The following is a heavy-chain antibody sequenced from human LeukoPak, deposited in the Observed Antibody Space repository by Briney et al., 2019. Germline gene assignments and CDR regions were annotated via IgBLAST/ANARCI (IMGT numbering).Heavy chain of an antibody. D-gene: IGHD6-13*01. CDR3: ARLASSSWPLYYYYGIDV. CDR2: INPNSANT. CDR1: GYTFTSYD. Sequence: ASVTVSCKASGYTFTSYDINWVRQAPGQGLEWMGWINPNSANTGYAQKFQGRVTMTRNTSISTAYMELSSLRSEDTAVYYCARLASSSWPLYYYYGIDVWGQGTTVTVSS. J-gene: IGHJ6*02. V-gene: IGHV1-8*01.